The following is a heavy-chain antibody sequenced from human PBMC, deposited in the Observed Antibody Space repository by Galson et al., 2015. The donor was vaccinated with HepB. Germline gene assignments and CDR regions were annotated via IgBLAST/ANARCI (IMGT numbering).Heavy chain of an antibody. J-gene: IGHJ6*03. D-gene: IGHD3-3*01. Sequence: SLRLSCAASGFTFSNAWMSWVRQAPGKGLEWVGRIKSKTDGGTTDYAAPVKGRFTISRDDSKNTLYLQMNSLKTEDTAVYYCTTDPTPLRFQTPGYYYYYMDVWGKGTTVTVSS. CDR1: GFTFSNAW. V-gene: IGHV3-15*01. CDR3: TTDPTPLRFQTPGYYYYYMDV. CDR2: IKSKTDGGTT.